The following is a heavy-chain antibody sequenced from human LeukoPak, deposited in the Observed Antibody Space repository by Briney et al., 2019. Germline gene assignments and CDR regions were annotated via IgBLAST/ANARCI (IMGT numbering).Heavy chain of an antibody. J-gene: IGHJ3*02. CDR2: ISSSSSYI. CDR1: GFTFSSYS. CDR3: AREGMATIIRAFDI. Sequence: GSLSLSCAASGFTFSSYSMNWVRQAPGKGLEWVSSISSSSSYIYYADSVKGRFTISRDNAKNSLYLQMNSLRAEDTAVYYCAREGMATIIRAFDIWGQGTMVTVSS. D-gene: IGHD5-24*01. V-gene: IGHV3-21*01.